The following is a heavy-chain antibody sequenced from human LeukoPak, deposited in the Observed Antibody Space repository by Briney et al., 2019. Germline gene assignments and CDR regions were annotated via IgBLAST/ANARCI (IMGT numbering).Heavy chain of an antibody. CDR1: GGTFSSYA. CDR3: ARLLHPDQGSSDY. D-gene: IGHD2/OR15-2a*01. V-gene: IGHV1-69*13. J-gene: IGHJ4*02. CDR2: IIPILGTA. Sequence: SVKVSCKASGGTFSSYAISWVRQAPGQGLEWMGGIIPILGTANYAQKFQGRVTITADESTSTAYMELSSLRSEDTAVYYCARLLHPDQGSSDYWGQGTLVTVSS.